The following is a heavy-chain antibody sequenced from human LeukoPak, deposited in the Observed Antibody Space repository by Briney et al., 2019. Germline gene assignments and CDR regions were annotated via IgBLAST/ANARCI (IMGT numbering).Heavy chain of an antibody. CDR3: AIKAKGDY. J-gene: IGHJ4*02. D-gene: IGHD3-10*01. CDR2: ISNSDSST. V-gene: IGHV3-23*01. Sequence: PGGSLRLSCAASAFTFSNYAMSWVRQAPGKGLEWVSTISNSDSSTYYADSVKGRFTISRDNSENTLYLQMNSLRAEDTAVYYSAIKAKGDYWGQGTLVTVSS. CDR1: AFTFSNYA.